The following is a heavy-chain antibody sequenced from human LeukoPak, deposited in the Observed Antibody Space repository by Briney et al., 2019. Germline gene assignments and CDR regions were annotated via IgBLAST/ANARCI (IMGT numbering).Heavy chain of an antibody. V-gene: IGHV4-59*01. Sequence: PSETLSLTCTVSGGSITNFYGGWLRQSPGKGLELIGYIYYSGTTNYSPSLKSRVSISVDTSKKQFSLKLSSVTAADTAVYYCARSPGGCFDIWGQGTRVTVSS. CDR3: ARSPGGCFDI. D-gene: IGHD3-10*01. CDR2: IYYSGTT. J-gene: IGHJ3*02. CDR1: GGSITNFY.